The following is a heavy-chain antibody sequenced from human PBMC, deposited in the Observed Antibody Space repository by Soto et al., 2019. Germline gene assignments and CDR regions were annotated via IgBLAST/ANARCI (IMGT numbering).Heavy chain of an antibody. J-gene: IGHJ4*02. CDR3: AKDLDGHYDYIYGGPYFDY. Sequence: GGSLRLSCAASGFTFSSYGMHWVRQAPGKGLEWVAVISYDGSNKYYADSVKGRFTISRDNSKNTLYLQMNSLRAEDTAVYYCAKDLDGHYDYIYGGPYFDYWGQGTLVTVSS. V-gene: IGHV3-30*18. CDR1: GFTFSSYG. CDR2: ISYDGSNK. D-gene: IGHD3-16*01.